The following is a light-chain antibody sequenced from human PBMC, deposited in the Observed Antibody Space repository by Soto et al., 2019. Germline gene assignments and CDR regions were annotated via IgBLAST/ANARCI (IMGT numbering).Light chain of an antibody. CDR2: ANN. CDR3: ETWDDSLNGPV. CDR1: GSNIGSNI. V-gene: IGLV1-44*01. J-gene: IGLJ1*01. Sequence: QSLLPHPPPTSGTPGQRVPISYSGRGSNIGSNIVHWYQHLPGTAPKLLIYANNQRPSGVPDRFSGSKSGTSASLAIGGLQSEDDADYYCETWDDSLNGPVFGTGTKITVL.